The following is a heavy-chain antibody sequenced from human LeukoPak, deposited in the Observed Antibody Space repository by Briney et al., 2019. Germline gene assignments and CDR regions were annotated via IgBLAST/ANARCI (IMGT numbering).Heavy chain of an antibody. V-gene: IGHV4-59*13. CDR3: ARDLVTVTKGFDI. CDR2: IHTSGST. D-gene: IGHD4-17*01. CDR1: GDSISGYY. Sequence: SETLSLTCTVSGDSISGYYWSWVRLPPGKGLEYIGYIHTSGSTNYSPSLKSRVTMSVDTSKNQFSLTLTSVTAADTAVYYCARDLVTVTKGFDIWGQGTMVSVSS. J-gene: IGHJ3*02.